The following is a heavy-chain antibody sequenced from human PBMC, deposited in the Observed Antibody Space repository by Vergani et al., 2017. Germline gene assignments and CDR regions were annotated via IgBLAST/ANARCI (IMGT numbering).Heavy chain of an antibody. Sequence: EVQLVESGGGLVKPGGSLRLSCAASGFTFSSYSMNWVRQAPGKGLEWVSSISSSSSYIYYADSVKGRFTISRDNAKNTLYLQMNSLRAEDTAVYYCARAPEYSYGFDYWGQGTLVTVSS. V-gene: IGHV3-21*01. CDR3: ARAPEYSYGFDY. D-gene: IGHD5-18*01. CDR2: ISSSSSYI. J-gene: IGHJ4*02. CDR1: GFTFSSYS.